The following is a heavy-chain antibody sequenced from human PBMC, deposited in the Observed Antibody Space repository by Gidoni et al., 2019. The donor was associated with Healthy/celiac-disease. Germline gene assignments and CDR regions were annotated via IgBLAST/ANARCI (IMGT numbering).Heavy chain of an antibody. V-gene: IGHV3-43*01. CDR1: GFTFDDYT. D-gene: IGHD7-27*01. CDR2: ISWDGGST. CDR3: AKGLTAHDAFDI. Sequence: EVQLVESGGVVVQPGGSLRLSCAASGFTFDDYTVHWVRHAPGKGLEWVSLISWDGGSTYYADSVKGRFTISRDNSKNSLYLQMNSLRTEDTALYYCAKGLTAHDAFDIWGQGTMVTVSS. J-gene: IGHJ3*02.